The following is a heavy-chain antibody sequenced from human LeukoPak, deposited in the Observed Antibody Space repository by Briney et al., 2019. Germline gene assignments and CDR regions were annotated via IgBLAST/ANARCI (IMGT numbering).Heavy chain of an antibody. CDR3: AREPDHGYCSSTSCFKYNWFDP. CDR2: TNTNSGNT. J-gene: IGHJ5*02. V-gene: IGHV1-8*03. CDR1: GYTFTSYD. Sequence: ASVKVSCKASGYTFTSYDINWVRQATGQGLEWMGWTNTNSGNTGYAHKFQGRVTITRNTSISTAYMELSSLRSEDTAVYYYAREPDHGYCSSTSCFKYNWFDPWGQGTLVTVSS. D-gene: IGHD2-2*01.